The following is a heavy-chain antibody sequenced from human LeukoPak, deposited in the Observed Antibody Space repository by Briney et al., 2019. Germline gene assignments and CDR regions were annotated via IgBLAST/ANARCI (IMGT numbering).Heavy chain of an antibody. D-gene: IGHD1-26*01. V-gene: IGHV3-23*01. J-gene: IGHJ4*02. CDR1: GFTFSSYA. CDR3: AKDQVLWELLAPFGY. CDR2: IPRNGGST. Sequence: GGSLRLSCAASGFTFSSYAMSWVRQAPGKGLEWVSSIPRNGGSTYYADSVKGRFTISRDNSKNTLYVQMNSLRAEDTAVYYCAKDQVLWELLAPFGYWGQGTLVTVSS.